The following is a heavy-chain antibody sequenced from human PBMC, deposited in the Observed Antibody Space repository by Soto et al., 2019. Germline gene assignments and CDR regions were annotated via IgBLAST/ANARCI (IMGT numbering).Heavy chain of an antibody. D-gene: IGHD3-16*01. CDR3: ARDYDGFDY. CDR1: SVFITSSNC. Sequence: SETLSLTCDVSSVFITSSNCWTWVRQPPGKGLEWLGKISHSGTVNYNATLRSRVTISVDKPKNQLSLKLMSVTAADTAVYYCARDYDGFDYWGPGILVTVS. CDR2: ISHSGTV. V-gene: IGHV4-4*02. J-gene: IGHJ4*02.